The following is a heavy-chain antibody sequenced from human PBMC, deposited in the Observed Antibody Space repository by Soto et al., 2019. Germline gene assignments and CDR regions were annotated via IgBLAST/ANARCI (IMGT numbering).Heavy chain of an antibody. CDR1: GGSFSGYY. CDR3: ARDKITGLFDY. V-gene: IGHV4-34*01. CDR2: INHSGST. J-gene: IGHJ4*02. D-gene: IGHD2-8*02. Sequence: QVQLQQRGAGLLKPSETLSLTCAVYGGSFSGYYWTWIRKPPGTGREWIGKINHSGSTNYDPSLKGRVTITVDTSKNQFSLKLTSVTAADTAVYYCARDKITGLFDYWGQGTLVTVSS.